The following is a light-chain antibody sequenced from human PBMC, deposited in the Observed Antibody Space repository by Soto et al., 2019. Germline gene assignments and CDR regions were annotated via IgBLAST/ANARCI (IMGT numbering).Light chain of an antibody. CDR1: SSDIGGYNY. CDR3: SSYTSRTTFVI. CDR2: EVS. Sequence: QSALTQPASVSGSPGQSITISCTGTSSDIGGYNYVSWYQHHPGKAPKLMIYEVSNRPSGVSNRFSGSKSGNTASLTISGLKGEDEADYDCSSYTSRTTFVIFGGGTTLTVL. V-gene: IGLV2-14*01. J-gene: IGLJ2*01.